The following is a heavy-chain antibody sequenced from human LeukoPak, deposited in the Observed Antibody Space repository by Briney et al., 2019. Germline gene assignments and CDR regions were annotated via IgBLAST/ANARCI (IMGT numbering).Heavy chain of an antibody. D-gene: IGHD6-19*01. CDR2: IYSGGST. J-gene: IGHJ3*01. Sequence: QAGGSLRLSCSASGFTFSSNYMSWVRQAPGKGLEWVSVIYSGGSTYYADSVKGRFTISRDNPKNTVYLQMNSLRAEDTAVYFCARAVPIGTGWDAFDVWGQGTLVTVSS. CDR1: GFTFSSNY. CDR3: ARAVPIGTGWDAFDV. V-gene: IGHV3-53*01.